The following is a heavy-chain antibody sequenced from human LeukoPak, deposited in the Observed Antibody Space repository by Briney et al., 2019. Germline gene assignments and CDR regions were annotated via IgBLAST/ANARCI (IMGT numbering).Heavy chain of an antibody. CDR3: ARGPGSSGGAYVGDY. CDR1: GFTFSNHW. D-gene: IGHD3-22*01. Sequence: GGSLRLSCAASGFTFSNHWMHWVRQVPGKGPVWVSRSDGGGSSTSYADSVKGRFFISRDNAKSTLYLQMNSLRAEDTAVYYCARGPGSSGGAYVGDYWGHGTLVTVS. V-gene: IGHV3-74*01. CDR2: SDGGGSST. J-gene: IGHJ4*01.